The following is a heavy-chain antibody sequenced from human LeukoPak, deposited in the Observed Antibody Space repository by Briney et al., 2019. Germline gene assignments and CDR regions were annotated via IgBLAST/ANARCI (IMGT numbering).Heavy chain of an antibody. CDR1: GFTFSSYG. J-gene: IGHJ4*02. CDR2: IRYDGSNK. D-gene: IGHD7-27*01. Sequence: GGSLRLSCAASGFTFSSYGMHWVRQAPGKGLEWVAFIRYDGSNKYYADSVKGRSTISRDNSKNTLYLQMNSLRAEDTAVYYCAKDLLTAFDYWGQGTLVTVSS. V-gene: IGHV3-30*02. CDR3: AKDLLTAFDY.